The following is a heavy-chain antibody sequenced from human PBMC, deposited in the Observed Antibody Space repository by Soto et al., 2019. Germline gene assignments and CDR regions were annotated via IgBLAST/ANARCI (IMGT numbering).Heavy chain of an antibody. CDR2: IDPKSGGT. J-gene: IGHJ4*02. Sequence: QLVQSGAEVKKPGASVRVSCKTSGPTFIAYYIHWVRQAPGQGFEWMGWIDPKSGGTTYEQKFLGRVTKTRYTSINTAYMNLNRLTADDKAVYYCARVSVDVPEWGQGTLITVSS. CDR3: ARVSVDVPE. CDR1: GPTFIAYY. D-gene: IGHD5-12*01. V-gene: IGHV1-2*02.